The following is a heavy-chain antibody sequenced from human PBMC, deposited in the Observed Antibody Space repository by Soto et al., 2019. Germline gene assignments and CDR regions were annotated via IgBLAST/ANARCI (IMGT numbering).Heavy chain of an antibody. J-gene: IGHJ3*02. CDR2: ISAYNGNT. Sequence: ASVKVSCKASGYTFTSYGISWVRQAPGQGLEWMGWISAYNGNTNYAQKLQGRVTMTTDTSTSTAYMELRSLRSDDTAVYYCAREGIRWGYCSGGSCPHDAFDIWGQGTMVTVSS. V-gene: IGHV1-18*01. CDR1: GYTFTSYG. D-gene: IGHD2-15*01. CDR3: AREGIRWGYCSGGSCPHDAFDI.